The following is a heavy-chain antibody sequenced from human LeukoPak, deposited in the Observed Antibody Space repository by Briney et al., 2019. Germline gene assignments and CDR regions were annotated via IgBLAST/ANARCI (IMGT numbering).Heavy chain of an antibody. D-gene: IGHD2-2*01. CDR1: GGSISSSSYY. J-gene: IGHJ6*03. CDR2: IYYSGST. Sequence: SETLSLTCTVSGGSISSSSYYWGWIRQPPGKGLEWIGSIYYSGSTYYNPSLKSRVTISVDTSKNQFSLKLSSVTAADTAVYYCARVRYCSSTSCYYLAYYYYYYYMDVWGKGTTVTISS. V-gene: IGHV4-39*07. CDR3: ARVRYCSSTSCYYLAYYYYYYYMDV.